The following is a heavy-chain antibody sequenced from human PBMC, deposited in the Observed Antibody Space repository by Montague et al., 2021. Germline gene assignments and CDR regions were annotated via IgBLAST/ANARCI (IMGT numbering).Heavy chain of an antibody. CDR3: AVCEHYYHGVGV. J-gene: IGHJ6*02. CDR1: GGSISSDSYY. Sequence: TLSLTCTVSGGSISSDSYYWSWNRQPTGKEREGNSHNHTTGSSNYNPSIKSRVTISMDTSKNQFSLNLGSVTAADTAVYYCAVCEHYYHGVGVWGLGTTVTVSS. CDR2: NHTTGSS. D-gene: IGHD1/OR15-1a*01. V-gene: IGHV4-61*09.